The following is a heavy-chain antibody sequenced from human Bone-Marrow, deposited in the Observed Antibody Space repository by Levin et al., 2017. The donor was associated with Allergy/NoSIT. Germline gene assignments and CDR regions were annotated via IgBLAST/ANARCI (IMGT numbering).Heavy chain of an antibody. Sequence: GGSLRLSCAASGFTFDDYAMHWVRQAPGKGLEWVSSINLSSGTIVYADSVKGRFTISRDNARNSLYLQMNSLRPEDTALYYCAKDKAGDFWGDSDYYYYHGMDVWGRGTSVTVSS. CDR3: AKDKAGDFWGDSDYYYYHGMDV. CDR1: GFTFDDYA. D-gene: IGHD3-3*01. CDR2: INLSSGTI. J-gene: IGHJ6*02. V-gene: IGHV3-9*01.